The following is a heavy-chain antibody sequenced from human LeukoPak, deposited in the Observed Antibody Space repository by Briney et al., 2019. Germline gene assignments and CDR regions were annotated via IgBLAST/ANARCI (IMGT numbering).Heavy chain of an antibody. CDR1: GFTVSSNY. CDR2: IYSGGST. D-gene: IGHD6-19*01. CDR3: ARAPYSSGWYEYYFDY. V-gene: IGHV3-53*01. J-gene: IGHJ4*02. Sequence: PGGSLRLSCAASGFTVSSNYMSWVRQAPGKGLEWVSVIYSGGSTYYADSVKGRFTISRDNSKNTLYLQMNSLRAEDTAVYYCARAPYSSGWYEYYFDYWGQGTLVTVSS.